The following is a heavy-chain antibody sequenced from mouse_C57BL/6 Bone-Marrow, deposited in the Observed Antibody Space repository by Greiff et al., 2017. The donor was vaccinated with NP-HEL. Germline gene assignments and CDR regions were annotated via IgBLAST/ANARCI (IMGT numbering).Heavy chain of an antibody. V-gene: IGHV1-55*01. CDR1: GYTFTSYW. J-gene: IGHJ4*01. Sequence: QVQLKESGAELVKPGASVKMSCKASGYTFTSYWITWVKQRPGQGLEWIGDIYPGSGSTNYNEKFKSKATLTVDTSSSTAYMQLSSLTSEDSAVYYCARDCMDYWGQGTSVTVSS. CDR2: IYPGSGST. CDR3: ARDCMDY.